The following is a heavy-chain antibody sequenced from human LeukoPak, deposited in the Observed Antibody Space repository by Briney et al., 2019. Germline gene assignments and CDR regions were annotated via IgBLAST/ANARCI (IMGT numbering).Heavy chain of an antibody. CDR2: ISTSGTT. D-gene: IGHD1-26*01. Sequence: PSETLSLTCTVSGDSISSYFWSWIRQPPGKGLEWMGRISTSGTTNYNPSLKSRLTMSLYTSKHQFSLNLTSMTAADTAVYYCAREVGPTGCALDIWGLGTVVAVSS. J-gene: IGHJ3*02. CDR3: AREVGPTGCALDI. CDR1: GDSISSYF. V-gene: IGHV4-4*07.